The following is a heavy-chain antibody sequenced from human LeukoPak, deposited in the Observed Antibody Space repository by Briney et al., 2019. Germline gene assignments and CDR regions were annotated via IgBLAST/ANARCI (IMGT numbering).Heavy chain of an antibody. CDR1: GGSISSYY. J-gene: IGHJ4*02. CDR2: IQTSGST. CDR3: ARESGYSGSYYVNY. Sequence: SETLSLTCTVSGGSISSYYWSWIRQPAGKGLEWIGRIQTSGSTNSNPPLKSRVTMSVDTSKKQFSLKLSSVTAADTAVYYCARESGYSGSYYVNYWGQGTLVTVSS. V-gene: IGHV4-4*07. D-gene: IGHD1-26*01.